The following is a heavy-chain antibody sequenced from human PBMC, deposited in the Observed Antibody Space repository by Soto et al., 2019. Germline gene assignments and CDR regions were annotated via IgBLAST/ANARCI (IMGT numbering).Heavy chain of an antibody. Sequence: SETLSLPCTVSGGSISSGDYYWSWFRQTPGKGLEWIGYIYYRGSTYYNPPIKSRDTISVDTSKNQFSLKLSSVTAADTAVYYCARDTDTAMVNRYFDYWGQGTLVTVSS. V-gene: IGHV4-30-4*01. CDR2: IYYRGST. J-gene: IGHJ4*02. D-gene: IGHD5-18*01. CDR3: ARDTDTAMVNRYFDY. CDR1: GGSISSGDYY.